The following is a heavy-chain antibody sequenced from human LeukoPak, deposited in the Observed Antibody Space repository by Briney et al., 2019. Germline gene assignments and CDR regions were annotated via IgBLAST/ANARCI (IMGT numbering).Heavy chain of an antibody. D-gene: IGHD3-22*01. CDR1: GGSISSYY. V-gene: IGHV4-59*01. Sequence: SETLSLTCTVSGGSISSYYWSWIRQPPGKGLEWIGYIYYSGSTNYNPSLKSRVTISVDTSKNQFSLKLSSVTAADTAVYYCARVDSSVDALDIRGQGTMVTVSS. CDR2: IYYSGST. J-gene: IGHJ3*02. CDR3: ARVDSSVDALDI.